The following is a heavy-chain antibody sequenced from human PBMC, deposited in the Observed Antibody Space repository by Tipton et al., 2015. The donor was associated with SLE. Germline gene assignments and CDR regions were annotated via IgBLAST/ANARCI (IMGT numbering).Heavy chain of an antibody. CDR2: IDPNSGGT. J-gene: IGHJ6*02. CDR3: ARDQYNWPKDYQYGMDV. CDR1: GYTFTAYY. Sequence: QLVQSGAEVKKPGASVKVSCTASGYTFTAYYMHWVRQAPGQGLEWMGWIDPNSGGTNYAEKFQGRVTVTTDESTNTAYMELSSLRSEVTAVYYCARDQYNWPKDYQYGMDVWGQGTTVTVSS. D-gene: IGHD1-20*01. V-gene: IGHV1-2*02.